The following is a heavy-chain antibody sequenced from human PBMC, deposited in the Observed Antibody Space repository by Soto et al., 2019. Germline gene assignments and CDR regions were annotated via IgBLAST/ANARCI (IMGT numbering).Heavy chain of an antibody. V-gene: IGHV1-18*01. J-gene: IGHJ6*02. D-gene: IGHD2-8*02. CDR2: ISPYTGNT. CDR3: ALVDLYVTPTPQDV. CDR1: GYIFVNYG. Sequence: QVQLEQSGDEVKKPGASVKVSCKASGYIFVNYGIAWVRQAPGQGLEWLGWISPYTGNTYYATKVQRRLTLTTDTSTRTDFMDLGSLSSADTAVYCCALVDLYVTPTPQDVWGQGTTVTVSS.